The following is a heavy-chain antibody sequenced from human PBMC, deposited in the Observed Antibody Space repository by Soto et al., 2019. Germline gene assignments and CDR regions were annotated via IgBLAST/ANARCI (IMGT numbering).Heavy chain of an antibody. J-gene: IGHJ4*02. Sequence: GGSLRLSCAASGFTFSDYYMSWIRQAPGKGLEWVSYISSSSSYTNYADSVKGRFTISRDNAKNSLYLQMNSLRAEDTAVYYCARNYGDYVRFFDYWGQGTLVTVSS. CDR3: ARNYGDYVRFFDY. CDR1: GFTFSDYY. D-gene: IGHD4-17*01. CDR2: ISSSSSYT. V-gene: IGHV3-11*06.